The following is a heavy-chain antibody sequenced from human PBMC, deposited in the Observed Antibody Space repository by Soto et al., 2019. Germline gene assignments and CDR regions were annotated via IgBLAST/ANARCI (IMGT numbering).Heavy chain of an antibody. CDR3: ARGGYCSSTSCYPHYYYYGMDV. CDR1: GYTFTSYD. D-gene: IGHD2-2*01. V-gene: IGHV1-8*01. CDR2: MNPNSGNT. Sequence: ASVKVSCKASGYTFTSYDINWVRQATGQGLEWMGWMNPNSGNTGYAQKLQGRVTMTRNTSISTAYMELSSLRSEDTAVYYCARGGYCSSTSCYPHYYYYGMDVWGQGTTVTVSS. J-gene: IGHJ6*02.